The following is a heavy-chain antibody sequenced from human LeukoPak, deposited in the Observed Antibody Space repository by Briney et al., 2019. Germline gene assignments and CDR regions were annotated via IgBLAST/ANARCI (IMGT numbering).Heavy chain of an antibody. CDR1: GFTFSSYG. CDR3: AKDYGGNLGRVGPFDY. J-gene: IGHJ4*02. V-gene: IGHV3-30*02. CDR2: IRYDGSNK. Sequence: AGGSLRLSRAASGFTFSSYGMHWVRQAPGKGLEWVAFIRYDGSNKYYADSVKGRFTISRDNSKNTLYLQMNSLRAEDTAVYYCAKDYGGNLGRVGPFDYWGQGTLVTVSS. D-gene: IGHD4-23*01.